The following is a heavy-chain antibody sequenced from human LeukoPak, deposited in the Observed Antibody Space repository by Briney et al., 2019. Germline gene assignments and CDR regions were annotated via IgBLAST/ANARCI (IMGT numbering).Heavy chain of an antibody. CDR2: IYYSGNT. J-gene: IGHJ3*02. CDR3: ARVWSTVTPSAFDI. CDR1: GGSISSSTYY. Sequence: SETLSLTCTVSGGSISSSTYYWGWVRQPPGKGLEWIGSIYYSGNTYHNPPLKSRVTFSLDTSRNQYSMRLSSVTAADTAVYYCARVWSTVTPSAFDIWGQGTMVTVSS. V-gene: IGHV4-39*02. D-gene: IGHD4-17*01.